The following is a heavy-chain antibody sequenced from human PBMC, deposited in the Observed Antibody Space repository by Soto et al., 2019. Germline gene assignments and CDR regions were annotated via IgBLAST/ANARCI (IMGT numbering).Heavy chain of an antibody. CDR1: GFTFSSYG. D-gene: IGHD1-1*01. Sequence: GGSLRLSCAASGFTFSSYGMHWVRQAPGKGLEWVAVISYDGSNKYYADSVKGRFTISRDNSKNTLYLQMNSLRAEDTAVYYCAKDQGSLAGTTSVAPGYWGQGTLVTSPQ. CDR3: AKDQGSLAGTTSVAPGY. V-gene: IGHV3-30*18. CDR2: ISYDGSNK. J-gene: IGHJ4*02.